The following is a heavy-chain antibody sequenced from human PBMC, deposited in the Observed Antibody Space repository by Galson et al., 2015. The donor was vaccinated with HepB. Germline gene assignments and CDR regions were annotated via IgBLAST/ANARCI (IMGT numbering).Heavy chain of an antibody. D-gene: IGHD6-19*01. J-gene: IGHJ4*02. CDR2: LDGSGNNT. CDR3: AKDQYRPPSQWLVPFDY. V-gene: IGHV3-23*01. Sequence: SLRLSCAASGFTFSSVAMSWVRQAPGKGLEWVSTLDGSGNNTYHPDSVKGRFTISRDNSKNTLYLLMNSLGGDDTAVYYCAKDQYRPPSQWLVPFDYWGQGILVTVSS. CDR1: GFTFSSVA.